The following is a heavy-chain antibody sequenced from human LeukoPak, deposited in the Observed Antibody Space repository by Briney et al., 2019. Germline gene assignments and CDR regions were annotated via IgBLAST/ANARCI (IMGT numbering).Heavy chain of an antibody. Sequence: GGSLRLSCAASGFTFSSYWMSWVRQAPGKGLEWVANIKQDGSEKYYVDSVKGRFTISRDNAKNSLYLQMNSLRAEDTAVYYCARASTYYDILTGYYSPGTFDYWGQGTLVTVSS. CDR3: ARASTYYDILTGYYSPGTFDY. J-gene: IGHJ4*02. CDR2: IKQDGSEK. CDR1: GFTFSSYW. V-gene: IGHV3-7*01. D-gene: IGHD3-9*01.